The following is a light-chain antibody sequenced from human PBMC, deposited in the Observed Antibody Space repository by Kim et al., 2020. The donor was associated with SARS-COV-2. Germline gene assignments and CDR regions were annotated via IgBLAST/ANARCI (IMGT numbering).Light chain of an antibody. V-gene: IGLV3-19*01. CDR2: GKN. CDR1: SLRSYY. CDR3: NSRGSNDNVL. Sequence: DLGQTVRITCQGDSLRSYYATCCLQKPGQAPIVVIYGKNNRPSGIPDRFSGSSSGDTASLTITGTQAGDEADYYCNSRGSNDNVLFGGGTQLTVL. J-gene: IGLJ2*01.